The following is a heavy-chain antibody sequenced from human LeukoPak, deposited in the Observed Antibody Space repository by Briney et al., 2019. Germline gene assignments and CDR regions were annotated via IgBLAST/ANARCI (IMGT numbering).Heavy chain of an antibody. CDR3: ARVSQYYDILTGFDY. CDR1: GGTFSSYA. J-gene: IGHJ4*02. V-gene: IGHV1-69*05. Sequence: ASVKVSCKASGGTFSSYAISWVRQAPGQGLEWMGGIIPIFGTANYAQKFQGRVTITTDESTSTAYMELSSLRSEDTAVYYCARVSQYYDILTGFDYWAREPWSPSPQ. CDR2: IIPIFGTA. D-gene: IGHD3-9*01.